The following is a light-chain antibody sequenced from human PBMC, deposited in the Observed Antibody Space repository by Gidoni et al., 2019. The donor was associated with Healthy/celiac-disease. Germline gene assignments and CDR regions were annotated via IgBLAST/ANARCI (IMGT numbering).Light chain of an antibody. CDR1: SSDVGGYNY. V-gene: IGLV2-14*01. Sequence: QSALTQPASVSGSPGQSITISCTGTSSDVGGYNYVSWYQQHPGTAPKLMIYDVSNRPSGVSNRFSCSKSGNTASLTISGLQAEDEAYYYCSSYTISSTPLVFGTGTKVTVL. CDR2: DVS. J-gene: IGLJ1*01. CDR3: SSYTISSTPLV.